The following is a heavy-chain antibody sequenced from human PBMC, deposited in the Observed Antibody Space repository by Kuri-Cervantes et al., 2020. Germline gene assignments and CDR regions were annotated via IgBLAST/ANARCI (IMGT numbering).Heavy chain of an antibody. Sequence: GSLRLSCAVSGGSISSSNWWSWVRQPPGKGLEWIGEIYHSGSTNYNPSLKSRVTISLDTSKNQFSLKLSSVTAADTAVYYCARFPYYYMDVWGKGTTVTVSS. CDR2: IYHSGST. CDR3: ARFPYYYMDV. CDR1: GGSISSSNW. V-gene: IGHV4-4*02. J-gene: IGHJ6*03.